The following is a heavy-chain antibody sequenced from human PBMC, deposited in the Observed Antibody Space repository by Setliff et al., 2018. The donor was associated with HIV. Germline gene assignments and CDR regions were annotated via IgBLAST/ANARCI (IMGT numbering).Heavy chain of an antibody. V-gene: IGHV1-2*02. J-gene: IGHJ6*02. CDR3: ARDKENYYYGMDL. Sequence: ASVKVSCKASGFSFSAYYIHWVRQAPGRGLEWMGWISPKNGDTSYSQKYQGRVTMTSDTSTNTAYMELNRLSFDDTAVFYCARDKENYYYGMDLWGQGTAVTVSS. CDR1: GFSFSAYY. CDR2: ISPKNGDT.